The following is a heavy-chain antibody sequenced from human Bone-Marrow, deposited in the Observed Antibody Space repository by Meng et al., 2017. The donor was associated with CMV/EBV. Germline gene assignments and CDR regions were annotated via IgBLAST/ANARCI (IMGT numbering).Heavy chain of an antibody. CDR3: ARDTEYCSSTSCLNWFDP. Sequence: SETLSLTCTVSGGSISSYYWSWIRQPPGRGLEWIGYIYYSGSTYYNPSLKSRVTISVDTSKNQFSLKLSSVTAADTAVYYCARDTEYCSSTSCLNWFDPWGQGTLVTVSS. V-gene: IGHV4-59*12. CDR2: IYYSGST. J-gene: IGHJ5*02. CDR1: GGSISSYY. D-gene: IGHD2-2*01.